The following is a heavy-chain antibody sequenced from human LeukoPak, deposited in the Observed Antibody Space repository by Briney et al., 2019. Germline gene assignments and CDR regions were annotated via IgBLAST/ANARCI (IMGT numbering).Heavy chain of an antibody. CDR2: INHSGST. CDR3: ARVVGIVGQMTYNWFDP. CDR1: GGSSSGYY. D-gene: IGHD2-2*03. Sequence: SETLSLTCAVYGGSSSGYYWSWIRQPPGKGLEWIGEINHSGSTNYNPSLKSRVTISVDTSKNQFSLKLSSVTAADTAVYYCARVVGIVGQMTYNWFDPWGQGTLVTVSS. J-gene: IGHJ5*02. V-gene: IGHV4-34*01.